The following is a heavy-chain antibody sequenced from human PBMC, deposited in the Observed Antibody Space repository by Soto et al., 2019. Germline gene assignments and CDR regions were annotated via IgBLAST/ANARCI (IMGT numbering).Heavy chain of an antibody. CDR2: IIPIFGTA. J-gene: IGHJ3*02. CDR3: ASPPHEYGYYGDAFDI. CDR1: GGTFSSYA. V-gene: IGHV1-69*19. Sequence: QVQLVQSGAEVKKPGSSVKVSCKASGGTFSSYAISWVRQAPGQGLEWMGGIIPIFGTANYAQKFQGRVTITAAESTRTAYMELSSLRSEDTAVYYCASPPHEYGYYGDAFDIWGQGTMVTVSS. D-gene: IGHD4-17*01.